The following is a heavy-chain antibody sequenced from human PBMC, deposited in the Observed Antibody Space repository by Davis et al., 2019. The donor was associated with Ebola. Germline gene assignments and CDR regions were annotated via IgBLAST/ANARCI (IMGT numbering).Heavy chain of an antibody. D-gene: IGHD1-1*01. CDR3: ARDVRGITGPSEY. V-gene: IGHV1-18*01. CDR1: GYSFTDDG. J-gene: IGHJ4*02. Sequence: AASVQVSCKASGYSFTDDGISWVRQAPGQGLEWMGWISTYNGNTNYAQKVQGRITMTTDTSTSTAYMELRSLRSDDTARYYCARDVRGITGPSEYWGQGTLVTVSS. CDR2: ISTYNGNT.